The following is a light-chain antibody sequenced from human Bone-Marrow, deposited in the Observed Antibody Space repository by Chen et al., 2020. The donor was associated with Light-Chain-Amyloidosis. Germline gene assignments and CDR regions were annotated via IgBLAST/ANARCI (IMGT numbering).Light chain of an antibody. CDR2: GAS. CDR3: QQYNNWPPYT. V-gene: IGKV3-15*01. Sequence: EIGMTQSPPTLSVLPGERATLSCRASQSVSSNLAWYQQKPGQAPRLLIYGASTRATGIPARFSGSGSGTEFTLTISSLQSEDFAVYYCQQYNNWPPYTFGQGTKLEIK. CDR1: QSVSSN. J-gene: IGKJ2*01.